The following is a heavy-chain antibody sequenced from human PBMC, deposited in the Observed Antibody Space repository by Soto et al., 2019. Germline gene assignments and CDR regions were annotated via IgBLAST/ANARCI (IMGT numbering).Heavy chain of an antibody. CDR1: GYTLTGYF. J-gene: IGHJ4*02. CDR2: ISPNNGGT. Sequence: QVQLVQSGAEVKKPGASVRVSCKASGYTLTGYFMHWVRQAPGQGLEWMGWISPNNGGTKYAQKFQGRVTMTRDTSISAAYMALSSLRSDDTAVYYCARGSPSLPSDYWGQGTLVTVSS. V-gene: IGHV1-2*02. D-gene: IGHD2-15*01. CDR3: ARGSPSLPSDY.